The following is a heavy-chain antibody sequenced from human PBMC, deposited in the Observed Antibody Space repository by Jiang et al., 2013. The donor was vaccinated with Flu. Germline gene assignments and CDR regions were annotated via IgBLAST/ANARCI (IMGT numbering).Heavy chain of an antibody. D-gene: IGHD3/OR15-3a*01. CDR2: IYPDGRP. J-gene: IGHJ4*02. V-gene: IGHV3-66*02. CDR1: GFSVISSY. Sequence: VQLVESGGGLVQPAGSLTLSCAASGFSVISSYISWVRQAPGEGLEWVSIIYPDGRPFYAGSVKGRFTISRDSSKNIVYLQINRLRPEDTAVYYYARGYSEVSGFFGHNFDCWGQGTLVTVSA. CDR3: ARGYSEVSGFFGHNFDC.